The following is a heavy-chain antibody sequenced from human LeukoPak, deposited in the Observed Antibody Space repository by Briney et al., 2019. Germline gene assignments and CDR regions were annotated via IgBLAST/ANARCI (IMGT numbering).Heavy chain of an antibody. CDR1: GGTFSSYS. D-gene: IGHD2-21*02. J-gene: IGHJ4*02. CDR2: IYSGGTT. Sequence: SCKASGGTFSSYSMNWVRQAPGKGLEWVSVIYSGGTTYYADSVKGRFTISRDNSKNTLYLQMNSLRAEDTAVYYCARDSENCGGDCLDYWGQGTLVTVSS. V-gene: IGHV3-53*01. CDR3: ARDSENCGGDCLDY.